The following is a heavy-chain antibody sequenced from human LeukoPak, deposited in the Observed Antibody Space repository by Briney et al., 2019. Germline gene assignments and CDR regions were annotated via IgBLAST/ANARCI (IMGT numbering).Heavy chain of an antibody. Sequence: PGGSLRLSCVASGFTFGKYWMSWVRQAPGKGLEWVANIKLDGSEKNYVDSVKGRFTISRDNTKNSLCLQMNSLRAEDTAVFYCARDQYDTWSRRGNFDSWGQGTLVTVSS. D-gene: IGHD3-3*01. J-gene: IGHJ4*02. CDR3: ARDQYDTWSRRGNFDS. CDR2: IKLDGSEK. CDR1: GFTFGKYW. V-gene: IGHV3-7*03.